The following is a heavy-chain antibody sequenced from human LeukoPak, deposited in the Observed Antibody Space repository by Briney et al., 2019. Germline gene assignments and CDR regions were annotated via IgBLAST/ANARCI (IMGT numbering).Heavy chain of an antibody. CDR2: IYYSGTT. CDR1: GGSINSSSYN. Sequence: SETLSLTCTVSGGSINSSSYNWARVRQPQGKGLEWIGSIYYSGTTHYNPSLESRVTISVDTAKNQFSLKLASVSAADTAIYYCAKGAGGFSYYDWFDPWGQGTLVTVSS. V-gene: IGHV4-39*07. J-gene: IGHJ5*02. CDR3: AKGAGGFSYYDWFDP. D-gene: IGHD5-18*01.